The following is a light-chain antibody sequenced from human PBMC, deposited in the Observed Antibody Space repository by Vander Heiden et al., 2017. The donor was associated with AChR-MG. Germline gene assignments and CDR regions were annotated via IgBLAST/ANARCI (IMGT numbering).Light chain of an antibody. CDR1: ALPKQY. Sequence: SYELTQPPSVSVSPGQTARIPCSGDALPKQYAYWYQQKPGQAPVLVIYKDSERPSGIPERFFGSSSGTTVTLTISGVQAEDEADYYCQSADSITTYLVFGGGTRLTVL. CDR3: QSADSITTYLV. CDR2: KDS. V-gene: IGLV3-25*03. J-gene: IGLJ2*01.